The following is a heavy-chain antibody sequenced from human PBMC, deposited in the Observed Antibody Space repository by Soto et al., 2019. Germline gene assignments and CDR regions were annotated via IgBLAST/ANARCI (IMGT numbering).Heavy chain of an antibody. Sequence: QVQLQESGPGLVKPSETLSLTCSVSGGSISSYYWSWIRQPPGKRLEWIGYIYYSGSTNYNPSLKSRVTISADTSKSQFSLKLSSVTAADTAVYYCAREMAYYGMDVWGQGTTVTVSS. V-gene: IGHV4-59*01. CDR1: GGSISSYY. D-gene: IGHD2-8*01. J-gene: IGHJ6*02. CDR3: AREMAYYGMDV. CDR2: IYYSGST.